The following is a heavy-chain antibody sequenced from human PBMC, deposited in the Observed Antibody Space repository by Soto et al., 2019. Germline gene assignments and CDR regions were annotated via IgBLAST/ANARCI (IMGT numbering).Heavy chain of an antibody. CDR1: GFTFSNAW. Sequence: GGSLRLSCAASGFTFSNAWMSWVRQAPGKGLEWVGRIKSKTDGGTTDYAAPVKGRFTISRDDSKNTLYLQMNSLKTEDTAVYYCTTLGYYDFWSGALYYYYYYMDVWGKGTTVTVSS. V-gene: IGHV3-15*01. CDR3: TTLGYYDFWSGALYYYYYYMDV. J-gene: IGHJ6*03. D-gene: IGHD3-3*01. CDR2: IKSKTDGGTT.